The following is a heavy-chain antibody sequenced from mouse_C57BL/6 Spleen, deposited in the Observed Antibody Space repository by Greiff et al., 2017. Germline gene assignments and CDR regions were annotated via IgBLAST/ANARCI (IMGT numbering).Heavy chain of an antibody. CDR2: ILPGSGST. Sequence: QVQLQQSGAELMKPGASVKLSCKATGYTFTGYWIEWVKQRPGHGLEWIGEILPGSGSTNYTEKFKGKATITADTSSNTAYMQRSSLTTEDSAIYYCARRAVVGYFDYWGQGTTLTVSS. J-gene: IGHJ2*01. V-gene: IGHV1-9*01. CDR1: GYTFTGYW. D-gene: IGHD1-1*01. CDR3: ARRAVVGYFDY.